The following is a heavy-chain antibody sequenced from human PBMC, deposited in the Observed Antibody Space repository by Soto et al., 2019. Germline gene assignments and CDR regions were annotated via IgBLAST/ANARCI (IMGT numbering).Heavy chain of an antibody. CDR1: GYTFTSYA. J-gene: IGHJ6*02. CDR3: ASSYSNYALIDYYYYGMDV. V-gene: IGHV1-3*01. D-gene: IGHD4-4*01. Sequence: QVQLGQSGAEVKKPGASVKVSCKASGYTFTSYAMHWVRQAPGQRLEWMGWINAGNGNTKYSQKFQGRVTITRDTSASTAYMELSSLRSEDTDVYYCASSYSNYALIDYYYYGMDVWGQGTTVTVSS. CDR2: INAGNGNT.